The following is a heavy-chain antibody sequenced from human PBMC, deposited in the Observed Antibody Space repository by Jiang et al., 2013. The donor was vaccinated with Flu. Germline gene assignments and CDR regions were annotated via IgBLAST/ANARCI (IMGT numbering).Heavy chain of an antibody. CDR3: ARRVQYSSGWYGGNFDY. V-gene: IGHV1-69*02. CDR2: IIPILEIT. J-gene: IGHJ4*02. CDR1: GDTFSTYS. D-gene: IGHD6-19*01. Sequence: SGDTFSTYSITWVRQAPGQGLEWMGGIIPILEITNYAQKFQGRVTITADRSTNTAYMELSSLRSDDTAVYYCARRVQYSSGWYGGNFDYWGQGTLVTVSS.